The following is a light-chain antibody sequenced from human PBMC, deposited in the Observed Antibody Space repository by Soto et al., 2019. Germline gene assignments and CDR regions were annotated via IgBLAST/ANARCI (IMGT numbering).Light chain of an antibody. CDR1: SSDVGAYNY. J-gene: IGLJ2*01. CDR2: DVS. CDR3: NSFAGSAHVV. V-gene: IGLV2-8*01. Sequence: QYALAQPPSASGSPGQSVTIYCTGTSSDVGAYNYVSWYQQHRGKAPKLIIYDVSQRPSGIPDRFSGSKSGNTASLTVSGLQAEDEAVYYCNSFAGSAHVVFGGGTQLTVL.